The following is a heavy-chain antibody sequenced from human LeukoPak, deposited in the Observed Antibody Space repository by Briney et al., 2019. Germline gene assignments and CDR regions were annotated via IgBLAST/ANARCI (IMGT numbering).Heavy chain of an antibody. CDR1: GFTFDDYA. V-gene: IGHV3-9*01. D-gene: IGHD2-2*01. J-gene: IGHJ4*02. Sequence: CRSLRLSCAASGFTFDDYAMHWVRQAPGKGLEWVSGISWNSGSIGYADSVKGRFTISRGNAKNSLYLQMNSLRAEDTALYYCAKDMGVHIVVVPAASVIDYWGQGTLVTVSS. CDR2: ISWNSGSI. CDR3: AKDMGVHIVVVPAASVIDY.